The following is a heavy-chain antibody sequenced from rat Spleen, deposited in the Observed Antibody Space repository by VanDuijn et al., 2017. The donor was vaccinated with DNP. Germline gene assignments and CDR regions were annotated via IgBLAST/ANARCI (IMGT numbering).Heavy chain of an antibody. V-gene: IGHV5S13*01. CDR1: GFIFNDYG. CDR3: ATRDYSHYYFDY. Sequence: EVQLVESGGGLVQPGRSLKLSCAASGFIFNDYGMAWVRQTPKKGLEWVATISTGGGNTYYRDSVKGRFTISRDNAKNTQYLQMDSLRSEDTATYYCATRDYSHYYFDYWGQGVMVTVSS. J-gene: IGHJ2*01. CDR2: ISTGGGNT. D-gene: IGHD1-1*01.